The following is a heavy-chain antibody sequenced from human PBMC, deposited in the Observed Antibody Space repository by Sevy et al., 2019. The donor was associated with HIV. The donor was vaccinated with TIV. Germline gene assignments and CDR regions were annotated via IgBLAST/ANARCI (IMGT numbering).Heavy chain of an antibody. V-gene: IGHV3-23*01. D-gene: IGHD3-22*01. J-gene: IGHJ3*01. CDR2: ISGPAYTT. CDR1: GFTFNTHA. Sequence: GGSLRLSCAASGFTFNTHAMNWVRQAPGKGLEWVSTISGPAYTTYYADSVKGRFTISRDNSQNTLHLQMSSLRADDTAVYYCAKALNPALESMLEVNLRTLKGFDVWGQGTVVTVS. CDR3: AKALNPALESMLEVNLRTLKGFDV.